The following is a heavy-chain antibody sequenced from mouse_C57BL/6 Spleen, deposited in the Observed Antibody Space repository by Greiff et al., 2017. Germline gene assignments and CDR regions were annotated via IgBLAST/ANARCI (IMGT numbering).Heavy chain of an antibody. J-gene: IGHJ2*01. CDR2: IDPENGDT. CDR1: GFTFKDDS. D-gene: IGHD3-3*01. CDR3: TTARGDD. V-gene: IGHV14-4*01. Sequence: VQLQQSGAELVRPGASVKLSCTASGFTFKDDSMHWVKQRPEQGLEWIGWIDPENGDTDYASKFQGKATITADTSSNTAYLQLSSLTAEDTAVYYCTTARGDDWGQGTTLTVSS.